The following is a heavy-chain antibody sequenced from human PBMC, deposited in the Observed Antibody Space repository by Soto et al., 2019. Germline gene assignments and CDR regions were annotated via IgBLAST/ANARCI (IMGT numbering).Heavy chain of an antibody. CDR1: GFTVSSNY. CDR3: ARARDGYNPGGYYYYYGMDV. V-gene: IGHV3-53*04. J-gene: IGHJ6*02. CDR2: IYSGGST. D-gene: IGHD5-12*01. Sequence: GGSLRLSCAASGFTVSSNYMSWVRQAPGKGLEWVSVIYSGGSTYYADSVKGRFTISRHNSKNTLYLQMNSLRAEDTAVYYCARARDGYNPGGYYYYYGMDVWGQGTTVTVSS.